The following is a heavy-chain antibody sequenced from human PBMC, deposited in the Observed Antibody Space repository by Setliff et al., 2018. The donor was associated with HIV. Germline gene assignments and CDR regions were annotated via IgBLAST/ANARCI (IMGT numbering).Heavy chain of an antibody. CDR1: GGSISSSSYF. CDR3: ARDMTYFYDSSGSLGWFDP. Sequence: SETLSLTCAVSGGSISSSSYFWGWIRQPPGKGLEWIGSMHYSGTTYYNLSLKSRATISVDTSKNQFSLNLRSVPAADTAVYYCARDMTYFYDSSGSLGWFDPWGQGTLVTVSS. J-gene: IGHJ5*02. D-gene: IGHD3-22*01. V-gene: IGHV4-39*07. CDR2: MHYSGTT.